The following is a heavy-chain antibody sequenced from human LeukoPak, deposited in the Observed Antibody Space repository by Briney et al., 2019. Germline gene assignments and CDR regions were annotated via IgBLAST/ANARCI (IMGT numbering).Heavy chain of an antibody. CDR3: VRDGANWEEPNDAFDT. CDR1: GASITSCY. CDR2: LYTTGTT. V-gene: IGHV4-4*07. Sequence: SETLSLTRAVSGASITSCYWSWVRQSAGKGLELIGRLYTTGTTNYNHSLKSRVIMSGDSSKNQLSLTLTSVTAADTAVYYCVRDGANWEEPNDAFDTWGQGTLVTVSS. J-gene: IGHJ3*02. D-gene: IGHD1-26*01.